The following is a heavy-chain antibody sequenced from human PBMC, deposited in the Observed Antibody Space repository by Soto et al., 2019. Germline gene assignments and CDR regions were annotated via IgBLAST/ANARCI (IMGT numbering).Heavy chain of an antibody. CDR1: GGSFSAYY. D-gene: IGHD3-9*01. V-gene: IGHV4-34*01. Sequence: SETLSLTCAVYGGSFSAYYWSWFRQPPGKGLEWIGEIDHSGSTNYNPSLESRVTISVDTSKNQFSLKVSSVTAADTAVYHCARNDRAIFYGMDVWGQGTTVTVSS. CDR3: ARNDRAIFYGMDV. J-gene: IGHJ6*02. CDR2: IDHSGST.